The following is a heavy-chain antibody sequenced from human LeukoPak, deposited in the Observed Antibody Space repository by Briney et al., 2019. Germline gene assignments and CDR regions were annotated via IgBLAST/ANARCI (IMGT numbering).Heavy chain of an antibody. CDR3: ARGIWSGGHYXLDS. D-gene: IGHD3-3*01. Sequence: ASVKVSCKASGFTFTNYAMQWVLQAPGQSLEWMGWINAGNGHTKYSQNFQDRITITRDTSASTVYMELSSLRSEDTAVYYCARGIWSGGHYXLDSWGQGTQVTVSS. V-gene: IGHV1-3*01. CDR2: INAGNGHT. CDR1: GFTFTNYA. J-gene: IGHJ4*02.